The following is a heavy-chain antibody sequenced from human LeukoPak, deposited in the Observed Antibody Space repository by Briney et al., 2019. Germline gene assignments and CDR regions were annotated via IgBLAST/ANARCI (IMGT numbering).Heavy chain of an antibody. J-gene: IGHJ4*02. Sequence: ASVKVSCKASGYTFTSYGIRWVRQAPGQGLEWMGWISAYNGNTNYAQKLQGRVTMTTDTSTSTAYMELRSLRSDDTAVYYCARAKSYCGGDCYPDFDYWGQGTLVTVSS. D-gene: IGHD2-21*02. V-gene: IGHV1-18*01. CDR2: ISAYNGNT. CDR1: GYTFTSYG. CDR3: ARAKSYCGGDCYPDFDY.